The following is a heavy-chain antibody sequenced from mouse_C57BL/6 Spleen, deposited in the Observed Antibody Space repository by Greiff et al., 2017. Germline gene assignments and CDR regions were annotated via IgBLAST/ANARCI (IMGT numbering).Heavy chain of an antibody. V-gene: IGHV1-43*01. D-gene: IGHD2-1*01. J-gene: IGHJ4*01. CDR3: ANGNYNYYAMDY. Sequence: EVKLQESGPELVKPGASVKISCKASGYSFTGYYMHWVKQSSEKSLEWIGEINPSTGGTSYNQKFKGKATLTVDKSSSTAYMQLKSLTSEDSAVYYCANGNYNYYAMDYWGQGTSVTVSS. CDR1: GYSFTGYY. CDR2: INPSTGGT.